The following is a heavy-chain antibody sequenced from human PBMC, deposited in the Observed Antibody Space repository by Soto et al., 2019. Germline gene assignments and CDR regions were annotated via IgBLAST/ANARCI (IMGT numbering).Heavy chain of an antibody. D-gene: IGHD1-26*01. J-gene: IGHJ4*02. CDR3: AKDLRPDGRYDLDY. CDR2: IYHSGST. V-gene: IGHV4-30-2*01. CDR1: GGSISSGGYS. Sequence: SETLSLTCAVSGGSISSGGYSWSWIRQPPGKGLEWIGYIYHSGSTYYNPSLKSRVTISVDNSKNTLYLQMNSLRAEDTAVYYCAKDLRPDGRYDLDYWGQGTLVTVSS.